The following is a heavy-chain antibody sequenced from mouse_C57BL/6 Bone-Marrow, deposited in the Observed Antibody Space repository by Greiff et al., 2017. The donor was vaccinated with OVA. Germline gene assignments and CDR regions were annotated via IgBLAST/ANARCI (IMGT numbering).Heavy chain of an antibody. D-gene: IGHD1-1*02. CDR3: AGGGYYRDY. J-gene: IGHJ2*01. CDR2: ISYDGSN. Sequence: EVQLQESGPGLVKPSQSLSLTCSVTGYSITSGYYWNWIRQFPGNKLEWMGYISYDGSNNYNPSLKNRISITRDTSKNQFFLKLNSVTTEDTATYYCAGGGYYRDYWGQGTTLTVSS. CDR1: GYSITSGYY. V-gene: IGHV3-6*01.